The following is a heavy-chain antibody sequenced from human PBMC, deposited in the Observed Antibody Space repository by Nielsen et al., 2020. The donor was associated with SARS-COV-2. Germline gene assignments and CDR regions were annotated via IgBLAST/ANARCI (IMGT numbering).Heavy chain of an antibody. D-gene: IGHD3-22*01. CDR3: AKDLLSISMIVVVTPFDC. CDR1: GFTFSNYG. V-gene: IGHV3-30*18. CDR2: VSSDGRNK. J-gene: IGHJ4*02. Sequence: GESLKISCAASGFTFSNYGMHWVRQAPGKGLEWVAVVSSDGRNKYYADSVKGRFTISRDNSKNTLYLQMNSLRAEDTAIYYCAKDLLSISMIVVVTPFDCWGQGTLVTVSS.